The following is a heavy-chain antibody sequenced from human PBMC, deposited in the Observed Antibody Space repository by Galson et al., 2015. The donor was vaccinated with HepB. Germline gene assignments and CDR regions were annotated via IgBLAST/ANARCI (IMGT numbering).Heavy chain of an antibody. V-gene: IGHV3-23*01. J-gene: IGHJ5*02. D-gene: IGHD3-16*01. CDR2: ISGSGGST. Sequence: SLRLSCAASGFTFSSYAMSWVRQAPGKGLEWVSAISGSGGSTYYADSVKGRFTISRDNSKNTLYLQMNSLSAEDTAVYYCAKDLGAENWFDPWGQGTLVTVSS. CDR3: AKDLGAENWFDP. CDR1: GFTFSSYA.